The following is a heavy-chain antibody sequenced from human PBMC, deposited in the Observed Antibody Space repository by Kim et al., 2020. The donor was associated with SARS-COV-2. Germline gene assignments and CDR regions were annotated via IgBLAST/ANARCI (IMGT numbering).Heavy chain of an antibody. D-gene: IGHD1-1*01. V-gene: IGHV3-21*06. Sequence: DSGKGRFTISRDNPKNIMFLQLDSLRTEDTAVYDCAREGQSSGRAGTFDVWGQGTLVTVSS. CDR3: AREGQSSGRAGTFDV. J-gene: IGHJ3*01.